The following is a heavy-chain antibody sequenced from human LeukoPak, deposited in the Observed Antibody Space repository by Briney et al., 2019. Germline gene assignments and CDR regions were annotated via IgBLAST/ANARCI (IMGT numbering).Heavy chain of an antibody. CDR2: IYYSGST. J-gene: IGHJ5*02. D-gene: IGHD3-10*01. Sequence: NPSETLSLTCTVSGGSISSSSYYWGWIRQPPGKGLEWIGSIYYSGSTYYNPSLKSRVTISVDTSKNQFSLKLSSVTAADTAVYYCARWGMVRGVFRFDPWGQGTLVTVSS. CDR1: GGSISSSSYY. CDR3: ARWGMVRGVFRFDP. V-gene: IGHV4-39*07.